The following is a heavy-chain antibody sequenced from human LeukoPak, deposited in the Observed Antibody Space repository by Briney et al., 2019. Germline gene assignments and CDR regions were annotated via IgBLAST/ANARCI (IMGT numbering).Heavy chain of an antibody. CDR3: ATVSSGYSYGPNAFDI. V-gene: IGHV1-24*01. CDR1: GYTLTELS. D-gene: IGHD5-18*01. J-gene: IGHJ3*02. CDR2: FDPEDGET. Sequence: GASVKVSCKVSGYTLTELSMHWVRQAPGKGLEWMGGFDPEDGETIYAQKFQGRVTMTEDTSTDTAYMELSSLRSEDTAVYYCATVSSGYSYGPNAFDIWGQGTMVTVSS.